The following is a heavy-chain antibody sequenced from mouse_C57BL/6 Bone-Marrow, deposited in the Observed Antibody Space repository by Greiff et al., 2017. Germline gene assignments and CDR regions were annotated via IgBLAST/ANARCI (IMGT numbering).Heavy chain of an antibody. CDR3: ARSGLLWVY. CDR1: GYTFTSYG. D-gene: IGHD2-10*01. CDR2: IYPRSGNT. Sequence: QVQLKESGAELARPGASVKLSCKASGYTFTSYGISWVKQRTGQGLEWIGEIYPRSGNTYYNEKFKGKATLTADKSSHTAYMELRSLTSEDSAVYFCARSGLLWVYWGQGTTLTVSS. V-gene: IGHV1-81*01. J-gene: IGHJ2*01.